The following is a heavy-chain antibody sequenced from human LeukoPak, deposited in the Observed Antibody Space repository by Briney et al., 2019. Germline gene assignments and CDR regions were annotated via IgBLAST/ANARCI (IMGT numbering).Heavy chain of an antibody. V-gene: IGHV3-53*01. D-gene: IGHD2-21*01. CDR2: IYSGGST. Sequence: GGSLRLSCAASGFTVSSNYMSWVRQAPGKGLEWVSVIYSGGSTYYADSVKGRFTISRDNSQNTVYLQMNRLSAEDAAVYYCARNIPVTRWGYWGQGTLVTVSS. CDR3: ARNIPVTRWGY. CDR1: GFTVSSNY. J-gene: IGHJ4*02.